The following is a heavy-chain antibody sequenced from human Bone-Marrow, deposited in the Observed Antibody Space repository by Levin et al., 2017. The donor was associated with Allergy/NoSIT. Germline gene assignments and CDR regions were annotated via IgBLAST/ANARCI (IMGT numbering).Heavy chain of an antibody. J-gene: IGHJ5*02. Sequence: ASGPTLVKHTQTLTLTCTFSGFSLSPRGVGVGWIRQPPGKALEWLALIYWDDDKRYSPSLRSRPTITKDTSHNLAVLTMTYMDPVDTATYFCAHWAYADYERWVDPWGQGTLVTVSS. CDR3: AHWAYADYERWVDP. D-gene: IGHD4-17*01. CDR2: IYWDDDK. CDR1: GFSLSPRGVG. V-gene: IGHV2-5*02.